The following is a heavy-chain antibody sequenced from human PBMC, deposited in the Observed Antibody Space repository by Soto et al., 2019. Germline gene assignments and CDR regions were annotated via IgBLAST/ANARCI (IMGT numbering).Heavy chain of an antibody. CDR1: GFTFSRFA. D-gene: IGHD3-10*01. CDR3: SSSSPASDY. CDR2: ISNSGGST. J-gene: IGHJ4*02. Sequence: EVQMLESGGGLVQPGGSLRLSCVASGFTFSRFAMSWVRQAPGKGLEWVSAISNSGGSTYYADSVKGWFTISRDNAKNTLFLKMSSLRAEDRALYYCSSSSPASDYWGQGTLVTVSS. V-gene: IGHV3-23*01.